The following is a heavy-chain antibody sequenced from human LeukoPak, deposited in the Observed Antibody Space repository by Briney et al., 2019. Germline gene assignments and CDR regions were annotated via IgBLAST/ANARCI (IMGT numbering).Heavy chain of an antibody. J-gene: IGHJ5*02. CDR2: IYYTGSP. CDR1: GGSISGYY. D-gene: IGHD6-19*01. Sequence: KPSETLSLTCTVSGGSISGYYWSCLRQPPGKGLESIGFIYYTGSPNYNPSLTSRITRSLDTAKNQFYLKLSSVTAADTAVYYCARDDSSGWYSSSRWFDPWGQGTLVTVSS. CDR3: ARDDSSGWYSSSRWFDP. V-gene: IGHV4-59*12.